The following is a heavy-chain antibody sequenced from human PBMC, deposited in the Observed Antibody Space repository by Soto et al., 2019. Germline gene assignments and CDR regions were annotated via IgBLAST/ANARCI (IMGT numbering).Heavy chain of an antibody. J-gene: IGHJ6*02. CDR1: GFTLTTYA. Sequence: VQLLESGGGLVQPGGSLRLSCAASGFTLTTYAMSWVRQPPGKGVEWLCSMNAAGTSTSYADSAKGRFTTSRDNSKNTLYLQMNSLRAEDTAVYYCAKVHYGMDVWGQGTTVTVSS. CDR3: AKVHYGMDV. V-gene: IGHV3-23*01. CDR2: MNAAGTST.